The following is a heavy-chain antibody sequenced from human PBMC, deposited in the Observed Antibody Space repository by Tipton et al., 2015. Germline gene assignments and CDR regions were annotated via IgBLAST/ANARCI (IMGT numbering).Heavy chain of an antibody. J-gene: IGHJ4*02. Sequence: TLSLTCSVSGGSVSSANYYWSWIRQPPGKGLEWIGYKYSSGSTNYNSSLKSRLTLSEDTSKRQFSLKLTSVTAADTAVYFCARAQGSAAPFDYWGQGTLVTVSS. V-gene: IGHV4-61*01. CDR2: KYSSGST. CDR3: ARAQGSAAPFDY. CDR1: GGSVSSANYY. D-gene: IGHD6-13*01.